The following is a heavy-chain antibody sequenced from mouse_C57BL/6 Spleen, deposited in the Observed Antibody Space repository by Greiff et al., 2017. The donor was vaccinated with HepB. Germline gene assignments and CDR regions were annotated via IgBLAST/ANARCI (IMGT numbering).Heavy chain of an antibody. CDR2: IYPRSGNT. CDR3: ARSGVTTVVAPYYFDY. V-gene: IGHV1-81*01. D-gene: IGHD1-1*01. CDR1: GYTFTSYG. J-gene: IGHJ2*01. Sequence: VKLQESGAELARPGASVKLSCKASGYTFTSYGISWVKQRTGQGLEWIGEIYPRSGNTYYNEKFKGKATLTADKSSSTAYMELRSLTSEDSAVYFCARSGVTTVVAPYYFDYWGQGTTLTVSS.